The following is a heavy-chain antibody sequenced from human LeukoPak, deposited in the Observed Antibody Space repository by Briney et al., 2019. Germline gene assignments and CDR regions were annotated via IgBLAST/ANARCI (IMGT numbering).Heavy chain of an antibody. CDR1: GFTFSSYS. D-gene: IGHD3-3*01. CDR3: ARGAIFGVVRRLDY. J-gene: IGHJ4*02. Sequence: GRSLRLSCAASGFTFSSYSMTWVRQAPGKGLEWVSYISSSSSTIYYADSVKGRFTISRDNAKNSLYLQMNSLRDEDTAVYYCARGAIFGVVRRLDYWGQGTLVTVSS. V-gene: IGHV3-48*02. CDR2: ISSSSSTI.